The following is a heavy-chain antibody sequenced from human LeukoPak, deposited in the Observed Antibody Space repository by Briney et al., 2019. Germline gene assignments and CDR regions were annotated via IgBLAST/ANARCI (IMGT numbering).Heavy chain of an antibody. V-gene: IGHV4-39*01. D-gene: IGHD6-13*01. CDR3: ARQSXIXAAXXTXDY. J-gene: IGHJ4*01. CDR2: IYYSGST. Sequence: SIYYSGSTYYNPSLKSRFTISVDTSKNQFSLKLSCVTAADTAVYYCARQSXIXAAXXTXDYXGXGT.